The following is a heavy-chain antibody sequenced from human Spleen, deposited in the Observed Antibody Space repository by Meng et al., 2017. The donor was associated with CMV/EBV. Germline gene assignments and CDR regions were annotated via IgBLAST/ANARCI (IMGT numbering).Heavy chain of an antibody. CDR3: AKGGEWLALDY. CDR2: IYSGDIST. V-gene: IGHV3-23*03. Sequence: SCVAFGFTFSGYAMPWARQAPGKGLEWVSTIYSGDISTFYADSVKGRFTIPRDSSKNTLYLQMNSLRAEDTALYYCAKGGEWLALDYWGQGTLVTVSS. J-gene: IGHJ4*02. D-gene: IGHD3-3*01. CDR1: GFTFSGYA.